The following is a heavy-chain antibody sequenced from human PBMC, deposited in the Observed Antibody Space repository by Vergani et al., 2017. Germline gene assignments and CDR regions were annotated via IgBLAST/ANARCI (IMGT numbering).Heavy chain of an antibody. CDR3: ARDTRESTRYYYYGMDV. Sequence: QVQLVQSGAEVKKPGSSVKVSCKASGGTFSSYAISWVRQAPGQGLEWMGRIIPIFGTANYAQKFQGRVTMTRDTSTSTVYMELSSLRSDDTAVYYCARDTRESTRYYYYGMDVWGQGTTVTVSS. J-gene: IGHJ6*02. V-gene: IGHV1-69*05. CDR1: GGTFSSYA. CDR2: IIPIFGTA. D-gene: IGHD2-2*01.